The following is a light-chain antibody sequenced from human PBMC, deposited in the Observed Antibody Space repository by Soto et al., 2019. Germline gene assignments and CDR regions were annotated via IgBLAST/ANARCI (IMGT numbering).Light chain of an antibody. J-gene: IGLJ1*01. CDR1: SSDVGDYNY. CDR3: SSYTSSSTRV. CDR2: DVS. Sequence: QSALTQPASVSGSPGQSITISCTGTSSDVGDYNYVSWYQQHPGKAPKLMIFDVSNRPSGVSNRFSGSKSGNTASLTISGXXXXXXXXXYCSSYTSSSTRVFGTGTKLTV. V-gene: IGLV2-14*01.